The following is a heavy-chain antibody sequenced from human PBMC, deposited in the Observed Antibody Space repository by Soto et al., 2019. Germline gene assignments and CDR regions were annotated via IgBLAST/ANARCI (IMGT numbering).Heavy chain of an antibody. CDR3: AVHSTTWFRDYFQN. Sequence: EVQLEESGGELVKPWGSLTLSCVASGFTFSDAWMSWVRQAPGKGLEWVGRIKSKTDGGTIDYAAPVKGRFTISRHDSSNRLYLEINSLKTEDTAVYYCAVHSTTWFRDYFQNWAQGTLVTVSS. V-gene: IGHV3-15*01. D-gene: IGHD3-10*01. CDR1: GFTFSDAW. J-gene: IGHJ1*01. CDR2: IKSKTDGGTI.